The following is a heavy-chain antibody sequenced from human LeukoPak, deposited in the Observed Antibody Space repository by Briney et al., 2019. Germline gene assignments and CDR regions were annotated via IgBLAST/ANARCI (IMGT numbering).Heavy chain of an antibody. CDR3: GKSSSSAYYYFDY. V-gene: IGHV3-74*01. J-gene: IGHJ4*02. CDR2: INDDGSDT. Sequence: GGSLRLSCAASGFTFKLYWMHWVRQVPGKRPVWVSRINDDGSDTIYADSVKGRFTISRDNSKNTLYLQMNSLRAEDTAVYYCGKSSSSAYYYFDYWGQGTLVTVSS. D-gene: IGHD3-22*01. CDR1: GFTFKLYW.